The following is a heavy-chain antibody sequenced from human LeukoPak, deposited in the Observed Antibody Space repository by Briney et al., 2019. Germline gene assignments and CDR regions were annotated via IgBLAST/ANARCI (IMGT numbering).Heavy chain of an antibody. CDR3: ARDPPYGSGSCHDY. CDR2: IYTSGST. Sequence: SETLSLTCTVSGGSISSYYWSWIRQPAGKGLEWIGRIYTSGSTNYNPSLKSRVTMSVDTSKNQFSLKLSSVTAADTAAYYCARDPPYGSGSCHDYWGQGTLVTVSS. V-gene: IGHV4-4*07. J-gene: IGHJ4*02. CDR1: GGSISSYY. D-gene: IGHD3-10*01.